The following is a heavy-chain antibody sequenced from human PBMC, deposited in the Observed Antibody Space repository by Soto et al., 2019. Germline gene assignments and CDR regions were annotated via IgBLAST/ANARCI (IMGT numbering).Heavy chain of an antibody. CDR2: INPNSGAT. D-gene: IGHD3-10*01. CDR3: ARDYELWVLRGKLIDI. CDR1: GYTFSGYY. V-gene: IGHV1-2*02. Sequence: GASVKVSCKVSGYTFSGYYIHWVRQAPGQGLEWMGWINPNSGATNYPQKFRGRVTMTRDTSISTAYMELSRLRSDNTAIYYCARDYELWVLRGKLIDIWGPGTMVTVSS. J-gene: IGHJ3*02.